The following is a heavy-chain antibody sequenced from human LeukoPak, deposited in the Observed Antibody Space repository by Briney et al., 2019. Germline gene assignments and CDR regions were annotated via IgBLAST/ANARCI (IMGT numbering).Heavy chain of an antibody. D-gene: IGHD5-18*01. CDR3: ARSEYNYVYDY. CDR1: GYTFTSYG. CDR2: ISAYSGNT. J-gene: IGHJ4*02. Sequence: GSSVNVSCKTSGYTFTSYGFSWVRQAPGQGLAWMGWISAYSGNTNYAQKFQGRATMTTDTSTSTAYMELRSLRSDDAAMYYCARSEYNYVYDYWGQGTLVTVSS. V-gene: IGHV1-18*01.